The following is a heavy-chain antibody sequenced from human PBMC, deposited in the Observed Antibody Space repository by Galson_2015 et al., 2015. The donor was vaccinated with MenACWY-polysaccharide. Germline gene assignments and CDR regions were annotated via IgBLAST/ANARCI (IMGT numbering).Heavy chain of an antibody. D-gene: IGHD6-19*01. V-gene: IGHV4-39*02. CDR1: GGSIRTETYF. J-gene: IGHJ4*02. Sequence: SEPLSLTCPVSGGSIRTETYFWGWLRQPPGKGLEWIGTTSYTGSTYYNPSLKGRVAFSTDTSNNHFSLTVTSVTAADTAVYYCARRRKRVAGEFDYWGQGTLVTVSS. CDR3: ARRRKRVAGEFDY. CDR2: TSYTGST.